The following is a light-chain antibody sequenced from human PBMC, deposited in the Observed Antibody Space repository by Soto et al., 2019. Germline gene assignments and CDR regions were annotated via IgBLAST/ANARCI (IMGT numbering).Light chain of an antibody. CDR1: QSVSTY. CDR3: QQRSNGPPKLT. V-gene: IGKV3-11*01. CDR2: DAS. Sequence: EIVLTQSPATLSLSPGERATLSCRASQSVSTYLAWYQQKPGQAHRLLIYDASNRATGIPARFSGSGSGTDFNLTISSLEPEDFAVYYCQQRSNGPPKLTFGGGTKVEIK. J-gene: IGKJ4*01.